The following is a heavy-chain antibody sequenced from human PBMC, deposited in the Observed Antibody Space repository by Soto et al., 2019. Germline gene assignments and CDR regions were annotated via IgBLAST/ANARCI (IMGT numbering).Heavy chain of an antibody. V-gene: IGHV3-30-3*01. CDR2: ISYDGSNK. CDR3: ARDLGPPYSSSWYRGFDP. Sequence: GGSLRLSCAASGFTFSSYAMHWVRQAPGKGLEWVAVISYDGSNKYYADSVKGRFTISRDNSKNTLYLQMNSLRAEDTAVYYCARDLGPPYSSSWYRGFDPWGQGTLVTVSS. J-gene: IGHJ5*02. D-gene: IGHD6-13*01. CDR1: GFTFSSYA.